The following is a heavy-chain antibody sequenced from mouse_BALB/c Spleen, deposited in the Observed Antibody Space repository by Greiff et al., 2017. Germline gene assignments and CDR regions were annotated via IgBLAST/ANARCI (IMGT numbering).Heavy chain of an antibody. CDR3: ARETYGNPSPFDY. CDR1: GYSITSDYA. CDR2: ISYSGST. J-gene: IGHJ2*01. D-gene: IGHD2-10*02. V-gene: IGHV3-2*02. Sequence: EVQLQESGPGLVKPSQSLSLTCTVTGYSITSDYAWNWIRQFPGNKLEWMGYISYSGSTSYNPSLKSRISITRDTSKNQFFLQLNSVTTEDTATYYCARETYGNPSPFDYWGQGTTLTVSS.